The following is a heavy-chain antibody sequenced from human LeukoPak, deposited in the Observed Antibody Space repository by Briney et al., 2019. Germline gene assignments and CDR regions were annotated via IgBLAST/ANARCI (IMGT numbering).Heavy chain of an antibody. V-gene: IGHV3-30-3*01. CDR1: GFTFSSYA. D-gene: IGHD1-26*01. J-gene: IGHJ4*02. CDR3: ARGSSGSYSNFDY. Sequence: PGGSLRLSCAASGFTFSSYAVHWVRQAPGKGLEWVAVISYDGSNKYYADSVKGRFTISRDNSKNTLYLQMNSLRAEDTAVYYCARGSSGSYSNFDYWGQGPLVTVSS. CDR2: ISYDGSNK.